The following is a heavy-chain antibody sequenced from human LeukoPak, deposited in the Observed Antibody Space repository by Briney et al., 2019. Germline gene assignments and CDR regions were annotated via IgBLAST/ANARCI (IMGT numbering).Heavy chain of an antibody. Sequence: SETLSLTCTVSGGSIRSYYWSWIRQPPGKGLEWIGYIHYSGSTNYNPSLKSRATMSVDTSKNQFALKLSSVTAADTAVYYCASRPYGDYTIDSWGQGTLVTVSS. V-gene: IGHV4-59*08. J-gene: IGHJ4*02. CDR1: GGSIRSYY. CDR2: IHYSGST. CDR3: ASRPYGDYTIDS. D-gene: IGHD4-17*01.